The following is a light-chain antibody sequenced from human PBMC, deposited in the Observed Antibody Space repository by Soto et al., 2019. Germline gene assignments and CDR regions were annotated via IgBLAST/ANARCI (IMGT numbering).Light chain of an antibody. J-gene: IGKJ1*01. Sequence: EIVLTQYTGTLSLSPGERATLSCRASQSVSSSYLAWYQQKPGQAPRLLIYDASNRATGIPARFSGSGSGTDFTLTISSLEPEDFAVYYCQQLTDWPPQWTFGQGTKVDI. CDR1: QSVSSSY. V-gene: IGKV3-11*01. CDR3: QQLTDWPPQWT. CDR2: DAS.